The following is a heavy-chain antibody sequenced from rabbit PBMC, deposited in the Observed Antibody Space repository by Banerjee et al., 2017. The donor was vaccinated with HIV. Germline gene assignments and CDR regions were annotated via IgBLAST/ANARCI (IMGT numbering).Heavy chain of an antibody. CDR1: GFSFSSRYY. Sequence: GGDLVKPGASLTLTCTASGFSFSSRYYMCWVRQAPGKGLEWIACINTGSSGSTNYASWAKSRFTISKTSSTTVTLQMTSLTAADTATYFCARETSGGWGVVLYYFRLWGPGTLVTVS. J-gene: IGHJ4*01. V-gene: IGHV1S40*01. CDR2: INTGSSGST. D-gene: IGHD4-1*01. CDR3: ARETSGGWGVVLYYFRL.